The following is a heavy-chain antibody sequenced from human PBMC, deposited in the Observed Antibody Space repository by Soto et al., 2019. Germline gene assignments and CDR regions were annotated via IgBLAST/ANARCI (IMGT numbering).Heavy chain of an antibody. Sequence: PSETLSLTCTVSGGSISSGGYYWSWIRQHPGKGLEWIGYIYYSGSTYYNPSLKSRVTISVDTSKNQFSLKLSSVTAADTAVYYCARDYSPVPAAMMGHTGWFEPWGQGTLVTVSS. CDR1: GGSISSGGYY. D-gene: IGHD2-2*01. J-gene: IGHJ5*02. CDR3: ARDYSPVPAAMMGHTGWFEP. V-gene: IGHV4-31*03. CDR2: IYYSGST.